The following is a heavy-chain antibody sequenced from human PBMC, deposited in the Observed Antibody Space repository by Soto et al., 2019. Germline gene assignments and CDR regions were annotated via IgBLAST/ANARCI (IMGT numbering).Heavy chain of an antibody. J-gene: IGHJ4*02. V-gene: IGHV3-23*01. CDR1: GFTFSSYA. D-gene: IGHD6-6*01. CDR2: ISGSGGST. Sequence: GGSQRLSCAASGFTFSSYAMSWVRQAPGKGLEWVSAISGSGGSTYYADSVKGRFTISRDNSKNTLYLQMNSLRAEDTAVYYCAKGPQWSSSTYFDYWGQGTLVTVSS. CDR3: AKGPQWSSSTYFDY.